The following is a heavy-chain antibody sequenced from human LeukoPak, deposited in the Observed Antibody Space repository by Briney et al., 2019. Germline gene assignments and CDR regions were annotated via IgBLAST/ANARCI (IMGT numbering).Heavy chain of an antibody. J-gene: IGHJ5*02. V-gene: IGHV3-11*06. Sequence: GGSLRLSCAASGFTVSSNYMSWVRQAPGKGLEWVSYIRSGSGDTKNADSVKGRFTISRDNAKNTLYLQMNSLRAEDTAVYFCAPMRDWEISWGQGTLVTVSS. CDR2: IRSGSGDT. D-gene: IGHD1-26*01. CDR1: GFTVSSNY. CDR3: APMRDWEIS.